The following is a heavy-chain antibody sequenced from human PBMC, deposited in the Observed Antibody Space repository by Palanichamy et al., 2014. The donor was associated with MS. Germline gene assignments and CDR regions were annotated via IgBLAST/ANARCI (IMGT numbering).Heavy chain of an antibody. CDR3: ARRSIEASGLDY. Sequence: LQLQESGPGLVKPSETLSLTCTVSGASITSTLSYWGWIRQSPGKGLEWIGTISYVGGTYYNPALKSRVTITVDTSKNKFSLKLGSVTAADTAVYYCARRSIEASGLDYWGQGILVTVSS. CDR2: ISYVGGT. CDR1: GASITSTLSY. V-gene: IGHV4-39*01. J-gene: IGHJ4*02. D-gene: IGHD2-21*01.